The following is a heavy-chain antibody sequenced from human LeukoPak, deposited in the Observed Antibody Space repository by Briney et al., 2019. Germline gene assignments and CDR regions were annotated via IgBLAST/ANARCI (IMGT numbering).Heavy chain of an antibody. CDR3: AKGWAGGVRGVSYYFDY. J-gene: IGHJ4*02. CDR2: IRFDGSIK. D-gene: IGHD3-10*01. V-gene: IGHV3-30*02. CDR1: GFTFSSYG. Sequence: GGSLRLSCAASGFTFSSYGMHWVRQAPGKGLDWVAFIRFDGSIKSYADSVKGRFTISRDNSKNTLFLQMNSLRDEDTAAYYCAKGWAGGVRGVSYYFDYWGQGTLVTVSS.